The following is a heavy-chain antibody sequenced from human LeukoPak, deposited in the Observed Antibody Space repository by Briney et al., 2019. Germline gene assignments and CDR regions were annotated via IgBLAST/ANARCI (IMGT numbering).Heavy chain of an antibody. CDR1: GGSFSGYY. CDR2: INHSGST. J-gene: IGHJ4*02. CDR3: ARRRSGSYLRYFDY. Sequence: SSETLSLTCAVYGGSFSGYYWSWIRQPPGKGLEWIGEINHSGSTNYNPSLKSRVTISVDTCKNQFSLKLSSVTAAETAVYYCARRRSGSYLRYFDYWGQGTLITVSS. V-gene: IGHV4-34*01. D-gene: IGHD1-26*01.